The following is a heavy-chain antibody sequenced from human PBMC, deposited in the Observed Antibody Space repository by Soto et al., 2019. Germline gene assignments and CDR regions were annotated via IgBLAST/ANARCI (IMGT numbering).Heavy chain of an antibody. CDR1: GFTVSSNY. CDR3: ASAATISPAWFEP. D-gene: IGHD5-12*01. V-gene: IGHV3-66*01. CDR2: IYSGGST. J-gene: IGHJ5*02. Sequence: PGGSLRLSCAAPGFTVSSNYMSWARQAPGKGLEWVSVIYSGGSTYYADSVKGRFTISRDNSKNTLYLQMNSLRAEDTAVYYCASAATISPAWFEPWGQGTLVPVSS.